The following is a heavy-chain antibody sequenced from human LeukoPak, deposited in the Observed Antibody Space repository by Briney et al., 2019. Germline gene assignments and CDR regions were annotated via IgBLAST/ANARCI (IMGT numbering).Heavy chain of an antibody. D-gene: IGHD3-3*01. CDR2: ICGRGKTI. V-gene: IGHV3-48*03. CDR3: ARGGFWSGYYNYYGMDV. CDR1: GFTFRGYE. Sequence: PGGSLRLTCAASGFTFRGYEMNWVRQARGKGLEWISYICGRGKTIYYADSVKGRFTISRDDAKNFLYLQIDGLRAEDTAVYFCARGGFWSGYYNYYGMDVWGQGTTVTVSS. J-gene: IGHJ6*02.